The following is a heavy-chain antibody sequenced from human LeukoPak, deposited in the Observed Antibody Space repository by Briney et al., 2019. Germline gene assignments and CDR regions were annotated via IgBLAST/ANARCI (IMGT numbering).Heavy chain of an antibody. J-gene: IGHJ4*02. CDR1: GFTFSSYA. Sequence: GGSLRLSCAASGFTFSSYAMSWVRQAPGKGLEWVSAISGSGGSTYYADCVKGRFTIYRDNPKNTVYLQMNSLRAEDTAVYYCAKDREGGVMITFGGVIAAFDYWGQGTLVTVSS. D-gene: IGHD3-16*02. CDR3: AKDREGGVMITFGGVIAAFDY. V-gene: IGHV3-23*01. CDR2: ISGSGGST.